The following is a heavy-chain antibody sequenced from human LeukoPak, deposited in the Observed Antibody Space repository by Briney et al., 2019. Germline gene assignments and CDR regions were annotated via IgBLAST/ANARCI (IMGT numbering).Heavy chain of an antibody. J-gene: IGHJ4*02. CDR1: GGSISSGSYY. Sequence: PSETLSLTCTVSGGSISSGSYYWSWIRQPAGKGLEWIGRIYTSGSTNYNPSLKSRVTMSADTSKKQFSLKLSSVTAADTAVYYCARDRNYDFWSGYYSFGYWGQGTLVTVSS. CDR2: IYTSGST. V-gene: IGHV4-61*02. D-gene: IGHD3-3*01. CDR3: ARDRNYDFWSGYYSFGY.